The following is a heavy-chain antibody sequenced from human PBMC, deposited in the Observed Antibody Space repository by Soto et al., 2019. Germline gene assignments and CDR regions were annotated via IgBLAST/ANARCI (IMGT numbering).Heavy chain of an antibody. V-gene: IGHV3-53*01. J-gene: IGHJ6*02. Sequence: GGSLRLSCAASGFTVSSNYMSWVRQAPGKGLEWVSVIYSGGSTYYADSVKGRFTISRDNSKNTLYLQMNSLRAEDTAVYYCATCNWNARRCYYYYGMDVWGQGTTVTV. CDR3: ATCNWNARRCYYYYGMDV. CDR1: GFTVSSNY. D-gene: IGHD1-1*01. CDR2: IYSGGST.